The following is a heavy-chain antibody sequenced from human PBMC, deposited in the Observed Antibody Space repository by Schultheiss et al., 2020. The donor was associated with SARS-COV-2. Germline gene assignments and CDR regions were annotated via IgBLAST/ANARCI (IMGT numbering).Heavy chain of an antibody. V-gene: IGHV5-51*01. J-gene: IGHJ6*02. CDR1: GYSFTSYW. D-gene: IGHD5-12*01. Sequence: GESLKISCKGSGYSFTSYWISWVRQMPGKGLEWMGIIYPADSDTKYSPSFQGQVTISADKSISTAYLQWSSLKASDTAMYYCARLDIVATIFSYLSPKYGMDVWGQGTTVTVSS. CDR2: IYPADSDT. CDR3: ARLDIVATIFSYLSPKYGMDV.